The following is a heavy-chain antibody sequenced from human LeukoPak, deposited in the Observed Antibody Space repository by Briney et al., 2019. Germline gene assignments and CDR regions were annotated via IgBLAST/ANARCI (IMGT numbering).Heavy chain of an antibody. V-gene: IGHV1-2*02. CDR3: ARRPSYYDFWSGYPRDAFDI. D-gene: IGHD3-3*01. J-gene: IGHJ3*02. CDR2: INPNSGGT. Sequence: ASVKVSCKASGYTFTGYYMHWVRQAPGQGLEWMGWINPNSGGTNYAQKFQGRVTMTRDTSISTAYMERSRLRSDDTAVYYCARRPSYYDFWSGYPRDAFDIWGQGTMVTVSS. CDR1: GYTFTGYY.